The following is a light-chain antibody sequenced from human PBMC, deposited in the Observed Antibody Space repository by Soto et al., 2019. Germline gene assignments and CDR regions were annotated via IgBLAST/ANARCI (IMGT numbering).Light chain of an antibody. CDR1: TRAVTSGSY. CDR2: STS. CDR3: LLFYGGVYV. J-gene: IGLJ1*01. V-gene: IGLV7-43*01. Sequence: QALVTQEPPLAVSPGGTGTLTCAFSTRAVTSGSYPNWFQQKPGQAPRSLIYSTSNMHSWTPARFSGYLLGGKAALTLSGVQPEDEADYYCLLFYGGVYVFGTGTKDT.